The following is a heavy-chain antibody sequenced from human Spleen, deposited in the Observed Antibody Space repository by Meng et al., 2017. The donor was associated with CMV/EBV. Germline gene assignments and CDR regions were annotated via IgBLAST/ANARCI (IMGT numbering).Heavy chain of an antibody. CDR2: INPSGGST. D-gene: IGHD4-11*01. CDR3: ARDPLQYDY. CDR1: GYTFTSYY. Sequence: KVSCTASGYTFTSYYMPWVRQAPGQGLEWMGIINPSGGSTSYAQKFQGRVTMTRDTSTSTVYMELSSLRSEDTAVYYCARDPLQYDYWGQGTLVTVSS. J-gene: IGHJ4*02. V-gene: IGHV1-46*01.